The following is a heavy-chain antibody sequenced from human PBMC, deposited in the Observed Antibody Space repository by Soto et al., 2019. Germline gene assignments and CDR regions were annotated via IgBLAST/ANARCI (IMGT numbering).Heavy chain of an antibody. V-gene: IGHV3-23*01. Sequence: EVQLLESGGGLVQPGGSLRLSCAASGFTFSSYAMSWVRQAPGKGLEWVSAISGSGGSTYYADSVKGRFTISRDNSKNTLYLQMNSLRAEDTAVYYCAKDRGGIAALVLWGGNWFDPWGQGTLVTVSS. CDR2: ISGSGGST. CDR3: AKDRGGIAALVLWGGNWFDP. D-gene: IGHD6-13*01. J-gene: IGHJ5*02. CDR1: GFTFSSYA.